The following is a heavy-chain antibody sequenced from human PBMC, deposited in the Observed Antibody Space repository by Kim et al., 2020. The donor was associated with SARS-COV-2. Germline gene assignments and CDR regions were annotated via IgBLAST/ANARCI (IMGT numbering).Heavy chain of an antibody. V-gene: IGHV3-21*01. D-gene: IGHD5-18*01. CDR3: TRDLSTGMPRGFDY. CDR2: ISSGSDYI. CDR1: GFIFRTYS. Sequence: GGSLRLSCAASGFIFRTYSINWVRQAPGKGLEWVSTISSGSDYIYYADSVKGQFTISRDNARNSVYLQMSSLRAEDTAVYYCTRDLSTGMPRGFDYWGQGTPVTISS. J-gene: IGHJ4*02.